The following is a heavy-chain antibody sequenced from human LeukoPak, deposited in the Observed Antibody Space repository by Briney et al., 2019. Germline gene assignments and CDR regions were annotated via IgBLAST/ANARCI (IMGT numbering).Heavy chain of an antibody. V-gene: IGHV6-1*01. CDR2: TYYRSKWYN. D-gene: IGHD2-15*01. CDR3: ARSDSGYVDY. CDR1: GDSVASYSAA. Sequence: SQTLSLTCAISGDSVASYSAAWNWIRQSPSGGLEWLGRTYYRSKWYNHYSLSVKSRLTINADTSKNQYSLQLNSVTPEDTAVYYCARSDSGYVDYWGQGTLVTVSS. J-gene: IGHJ4*02.